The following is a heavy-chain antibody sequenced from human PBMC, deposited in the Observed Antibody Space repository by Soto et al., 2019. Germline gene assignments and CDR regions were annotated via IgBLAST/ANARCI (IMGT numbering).Heavy chain of an antibody. CDR1: GFTVSSHY. Sequence: PGGSMRLSCAASGFTVSSHYMSWDRHHRGKGREWVLFIYSFANTYSSYSGKCRFTIATHNPKNTLYLQINTLRPQHTPVYSFAIGLRGTSYGFXAYWAQGTLVPVSS. J-gene: IGHJ4*02. CDR2: IYSFANT. D-gene: IGHD2-15*01. CDR3: AIGLRGTSYGFXAY. V-gene: IGHV3-53*04.